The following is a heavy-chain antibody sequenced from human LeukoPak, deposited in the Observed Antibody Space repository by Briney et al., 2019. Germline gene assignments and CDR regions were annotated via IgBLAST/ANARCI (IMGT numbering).Heavy chain of an antibody. CDR1: GYTFTGYY. Sequence: ASVKVSCKASGYTFTGYYMHWVRQAPGQGLEWMGWINPNSGGTNYAQKFQGRVTMTRDTSISTAYMELSRLRSDDTAVYYCARDSFLRAMIVVPGDYWGQGTLVTVSS. CDR3: ARDSFLRAMIVVPGDY. D-gene: IGHD3-22*01. CDR2: INPNSGGT. J-gene: IGHJ4*02. V-gene: IGHV1-2*02.